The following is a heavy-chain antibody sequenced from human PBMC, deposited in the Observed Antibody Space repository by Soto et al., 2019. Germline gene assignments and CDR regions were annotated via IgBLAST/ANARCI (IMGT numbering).Heavy chain of an antibody. CDR1: GFTFSSYG. CDR2: ISYDGSNK. Sequence: QVQLVESGGGVVQPGRSLRLSCAASGFTFSSYGMHWVRQAPGKGLEWVAVISYDGSNKYYADSVKGRFTISRDNSKNTLYLQMNSLRAEDTAVYYCPNDCYCRSTSCYRHAGFHYSYGMDVWGQGTTVTVSS. J-gene: IGHJ6*02. CDR3: PNDCYCRSTSCYRHAGFHYSYGMDV. D-gene: IGHD2-2*01. V-gene: IGHV3-30*18.